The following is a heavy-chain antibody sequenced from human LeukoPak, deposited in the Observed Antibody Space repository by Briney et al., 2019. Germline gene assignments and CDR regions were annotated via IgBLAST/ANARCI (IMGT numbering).Heavy chain of an antibody. Sequence: RPGGSLRLSCAASGFTFDDYGMSWVRQAPGKGLEWVSGINWNGGSTGYADSVKGRFTIPRDNAKNSLYLQMNSLRAEDTALYYCARDRGVSSSSETYFDYWGQGTLVTVSS. J-gene: IGHJ4*02. V-gene: IGHV3-20*04. D-gene: IGHD6-6*01. CDR3: ARDRGVSSSSETYFDY. CDR2: INWNGGST. CDR1: GFTFDDYG.